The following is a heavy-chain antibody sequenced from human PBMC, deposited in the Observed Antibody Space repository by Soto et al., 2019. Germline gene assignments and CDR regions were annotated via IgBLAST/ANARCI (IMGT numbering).Heavy chain of an antibody. CDR1: GYTFTSYG. CDR2: ISAYNGNT. V-gene: IGHV1-18*04. CDR3: ASLGLRALGWFDP. J-gene: IGHJ5*02. D-gene: IGHD3-16*02. Sequence: ASVKVSCKASGYTFTSYGISWVRQAPGQGLEWMGWISAYNGNTNYAQKLQGRVTITADESTSTAYMELSSLRSEDTAVYYCASLGLRALGWFDPWGQGTLVTVSA.